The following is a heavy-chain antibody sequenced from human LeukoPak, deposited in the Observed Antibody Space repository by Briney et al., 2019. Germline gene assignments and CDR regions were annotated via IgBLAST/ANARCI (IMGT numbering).Heavy chain of an antibody. J-gene: IGHJ4*02. CDR3: ARTGGYYDSSGYPN. CDR1: GYTFTGYY. D-gene: IGHD3-22*01. Sequence: ASVKVSCKASGYTFTGYYMHWVRPAPGQGLEWMGWINPNSGGTNYAQKFQGRVTMTRDTSISTAYMELSRLRSDDTAVYYCARTGGYYDSSGYPNWGQGTLVTVSS. V-gene: IGHV1-2*02. CDR2: INPNSGGT.